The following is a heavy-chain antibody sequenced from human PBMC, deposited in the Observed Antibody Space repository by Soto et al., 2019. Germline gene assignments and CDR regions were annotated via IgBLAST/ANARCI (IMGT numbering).Heavy chain of an antibody. CDR3: AKEGPDFWSGYSGLDY. V-gene: IGHV3-30*18. CDR2: ISYDGSNK. CDR1: GFTFSSYG. D-gene: IGHD3-3*01. J-gene: IGHJ4*02. Sequence: PGGSLRLSCAASGFTFSSYGMHWFRQAPGKGLEWVAVISYDGSNKYYADSVKGRFTISRDNSKNTLYLQMNSLRAEDTAVYYCAKEGPDFWSGYSGLDYWGQGTLVTVSS.